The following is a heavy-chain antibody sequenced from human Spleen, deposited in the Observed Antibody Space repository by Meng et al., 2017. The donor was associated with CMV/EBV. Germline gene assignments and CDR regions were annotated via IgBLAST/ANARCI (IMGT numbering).Heavy chain of an antibody. D-gene: IGHD2-2*01. J-gene: IGHJ4*02. CDR2: IIPSLGLE. CDR3: ARERDCSSTNCPGDY. Sequence: AGGMFSSCAISWVRQAPGQGLEWMGRIIPSLGLENYAQTFQGRVTFTADRSTNTAYMQMSSLISEDTAVYYCARERDCSSTNCPGDYWGQGTLVTVSS. CDR1: GGMFSSCA. V-gene: IGHV1-69*04.